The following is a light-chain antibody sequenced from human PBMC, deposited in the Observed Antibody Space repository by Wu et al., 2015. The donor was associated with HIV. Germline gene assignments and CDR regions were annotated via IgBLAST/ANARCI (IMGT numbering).Light chain of an antibody. CDR2: AAF. V-gene: IGKV3-15*01. CDR1: QGISNN. Sequence: VLMTQSPATLSLSPGERVTLSCRASQGISNNLAWYHQIPGQSPRLLVYAAFTRATGTPARFSGSGSGTEFTLTITSLQPEDVGTYYCQQYRDRRLSFGRRDQG. J-gene: IGKJ4*01. CDR3: QQYRDRRLS.